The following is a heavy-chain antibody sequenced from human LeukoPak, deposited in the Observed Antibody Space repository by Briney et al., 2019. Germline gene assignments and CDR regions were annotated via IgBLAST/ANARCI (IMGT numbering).Heavy chain of an antibody. V-gene: IGHV3-23*01. CDR1: GFTFSNYA. CDR2: ISNSGANT. D-gene: IGHD1-7*01. J-gene: IGHJ4*02. Sequence: GGSLRLSCAASGFTFSNYAMNWVRQTPGKGLEWVSSISNSGANTYYADSVKGRFTISRDNPKNTLYLQMNSLRAEDTAVYYCAAGGAGTTFHWGQGTLVTVSS. CDR3: AAGGAGTTFH.